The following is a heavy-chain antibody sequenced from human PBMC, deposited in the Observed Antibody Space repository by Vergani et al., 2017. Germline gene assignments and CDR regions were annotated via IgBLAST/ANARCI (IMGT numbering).Heavy chain of an antibody. V-gene: IGHV3-33*01. J-gene: IGHJ3*02. D-gene: IGHD3-10*01. CDR2: IWYDGSNK. CDR3: AHVYGAGSPAFDI. Sequence: QVQLMESGGGVVQPGRSLRLSCAASGFTFSSSGLHWVRQAPGKGLEWVAVIWYDGSNKYYADSVKGRFTISRDNSKNTLYLQMNSLRSEDTAVYYCAHVYGAGSPAFDIWGQGTMVTVSS. CDR1: GFTFSSSG.